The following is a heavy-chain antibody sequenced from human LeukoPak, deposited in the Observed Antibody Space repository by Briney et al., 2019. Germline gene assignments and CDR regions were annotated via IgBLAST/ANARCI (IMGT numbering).Heavy chain of an antibody. J-gene: IGHJ4*02. CDR3: ARNRDGYNSFDY. D-gene: IGHD5-24*01. Sequence: SETLSLTCTVSGYSISSGYYWGWIRRPPGKGLEWIGSIYHSGSTYYNPSLKSRVTISVDTSKNHFSLKLSSVTAADTAVYYCARNRDGYNSFDYWGQGTLVTVSS. CDR1: GYSISSGYY. CDR2: IYHSGST. V-gene: IGHV4-38-2*02.